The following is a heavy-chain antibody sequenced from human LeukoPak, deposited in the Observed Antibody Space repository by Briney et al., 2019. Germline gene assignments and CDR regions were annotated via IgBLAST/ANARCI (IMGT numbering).Heavy chain of an antibody. CDR3: AKDPDTHDYGDYSYFDY. J-gene: IGHJ4*02. CDR1: GYTFTSYG. CDR2: ISAYNGNT. D-gene: IGHD4-17*01. Sequence: ASVKVSCKASGYTFTSYGMSWVRQAPGQGLEWMGWISAYNGNTNYAQKLQGRVTMTTDTSTSTAYMELRSLRSDDTAVYYCAKDPDTHDYGDYSYFDYWGQGTLVTVSS. V-gene: IGHV1-18*01.